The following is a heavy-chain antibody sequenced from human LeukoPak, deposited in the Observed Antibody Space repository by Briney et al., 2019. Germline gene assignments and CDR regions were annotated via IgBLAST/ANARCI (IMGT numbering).Heavy chain of an antibody. Sequence: SETLSLTCTVSGGSISGYYWSWIRQPPGKGLEWIGEINHSGSTNYNPSLKSRVTISVDTSKNQFSLKLSSVTAADTAVYYCARVGSSWSYNRFDPWGQGTLVTVSS. CDR2: INHSGST. V-gene: IGHV4-34*01. CDR3: ARVGSSWSYNRFDP. J-gene: IGHJ5*02. D-gene: IGHD6-13*01. CDR1: GGSISGYY.